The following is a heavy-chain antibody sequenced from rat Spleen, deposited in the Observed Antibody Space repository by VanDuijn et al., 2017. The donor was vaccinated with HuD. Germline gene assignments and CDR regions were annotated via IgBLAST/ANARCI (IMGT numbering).Heavy chain of an antibody. CDR2: MRYNGDT. Sequence: QVQLKESGPGLVQPSQTLSLTCTVSGFSLTSYNVHWIRQPPGKGLEWMGRMRYNGDTSYNSTLKSRLSISRDTAKNQFFLKMNSLQTGDTGTYYCTRDRGLTTEGPWFAYWGQGTLVTVSS. V-gene: IGHV2-63*01. D-gene: IGHD1-11*01. CDR3: TRDRGLTTEGPWFAY. J-gene: IGHJ3*01. CDR1: GFSLTSYN.